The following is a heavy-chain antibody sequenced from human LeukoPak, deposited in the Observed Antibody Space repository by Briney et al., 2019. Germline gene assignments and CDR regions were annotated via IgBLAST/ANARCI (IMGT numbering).Heavy chain of an antibody. D-gene: IGHD3-22*01. CDR2: IYHSGST. CDR3: ARHYYDHWRGPFDY. Sequence: PSETLSLTCAVSGYSISSGCYWGWIRQPPGKGLEWIGSIYHSGSTYYNPSLKSRVTISVDTSKNQFSLKLSSVTAADTAVYYCARHYYDHWRGPFDYWGQGTLVTVSS. CDR1: GYSISSGCY. V-gene: IGHV4-38-2*01. J-gene: IGHJ4*02.